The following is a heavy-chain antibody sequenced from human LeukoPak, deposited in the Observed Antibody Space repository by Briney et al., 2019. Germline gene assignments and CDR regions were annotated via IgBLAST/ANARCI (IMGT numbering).Heavy chain of an antibody. Sequence: SVKLSCKASGATFSRYAISWVRQAPGHGLEWMGGIIPIFGTANYAQKFQGRVTITTDESTSTAYMELSSLRSEDTAVYYCASSPLSYYGSGSYYNVVDYWGQGTLVTVSS. CDR3: ASSPLSYYGSGSYYNVVDY. J-gene: IGHJ4*02. CDR1: GATFSRYA. CDR2: IIPIFGTA. V-gene: IGHV1-69*05. D-gene: IGHD3-10*01.